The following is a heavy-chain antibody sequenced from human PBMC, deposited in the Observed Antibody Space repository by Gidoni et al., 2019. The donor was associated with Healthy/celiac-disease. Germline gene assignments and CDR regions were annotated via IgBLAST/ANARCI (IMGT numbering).Heavy chain of an antibody. CDR1: GGPISSGGYY. Sequence: QVQLQESGPGLVKPSQTLSLTCTVSGGPISSGGYYWSWIRQHPGKGLEWIGYIYYSGSTYYNPSLKSRVTISVDTSKNQFSLKLSSVTAADTAGYYCARFSRRAANWFDPWGQGTLVTVSS. J-gene: IGHJ5*02. CDR3: ARFSRRAANWFDP. CDR2: IYYSGST. V-gene: IGHV4-31*03.